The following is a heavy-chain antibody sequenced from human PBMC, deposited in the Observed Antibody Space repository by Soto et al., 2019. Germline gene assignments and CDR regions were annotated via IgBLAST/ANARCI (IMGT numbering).Heavy chain of an antibody. CDR1: GGSVSSDSYY. D-gene: IGHD1-26*01. Sequence: QVQLQESGPGLVKPSETLSLTCTVSGGSVSSDSYYWSWIRQPPGKGLEWIGYIYYSGSTNYNPSLKSRVTISVDTSKNQVSLKLSSVTAADTAVYYCARGIVGPTTWFDPWGQGTLVTVSS. V-gene: IGHV4-61*01. J-gene: IGHJ5*02. CDR2: IYYSGST. CDR3: ARGIVGPTTWFDP.